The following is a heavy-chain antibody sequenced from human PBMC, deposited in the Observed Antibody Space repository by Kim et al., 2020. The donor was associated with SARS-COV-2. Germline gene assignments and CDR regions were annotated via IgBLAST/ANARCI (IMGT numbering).Heavy chain of an antibody. D-gene: IGHD6-13*01. V-gene: IGHV3-15*01. CDR1: GFTFSNAW. CDR2: IKSKTDGGTT. Sequence: GGSLRLSCAASGFTFSNAWMSWVRQAPGKGLEWVCRIKSKTDGGTTDYAAPVKGRFTISRDDSKNTLYLQMNSLKTEDTAVYYCTTDPYGSSWAYYYYGMDVWGQGTTVTVSS. J-gene: IGHJ6*02. CDR3: TTDPYGSSWAYYYYGMDV.